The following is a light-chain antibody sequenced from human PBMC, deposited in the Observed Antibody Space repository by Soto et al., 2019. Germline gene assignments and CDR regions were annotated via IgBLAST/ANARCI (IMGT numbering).Light chain of an antibody. CDR1: SSDVGGYNF. CDR2: DVS. V-gene: IGLV2-11*01. J-gene: IGLJ7*01. CDR3: CSYAGSSTL. Sequence: QAVVTQPRSVSGSPGQSVTISCTGTSSDVGGYNFVSWYQQYTGKVPKLIIYDVSQRPSGVPDRFSASKSDNTASLTISGLQADDEADYYCCSYAGSSTLFGGGTQLTVL.